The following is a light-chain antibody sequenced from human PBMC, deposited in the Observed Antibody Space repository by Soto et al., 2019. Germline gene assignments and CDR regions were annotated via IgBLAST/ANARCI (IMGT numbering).Light chain of an antibody. CDR2: EVS. CDR1: SSDVGAYIY. V-gene: IGLV2-14*01. J-gene: IGLJ2*01. CDR3: SSCTSSTSLI. Sequence: QSVLTQPASVSGSPGQSITISCTGTSSDVGAYIYVSWYQQHPGKAPKLIIYEVSNWPSGVSNRFSGSKSGNTASLTISGLQAEDEAEYYCSSCTSSTSLIFGGGTKLTVL.